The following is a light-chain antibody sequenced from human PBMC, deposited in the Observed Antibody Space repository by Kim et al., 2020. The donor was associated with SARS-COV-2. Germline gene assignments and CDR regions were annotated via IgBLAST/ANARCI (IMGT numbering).Light chain of an antibody. CDR2: DVS. CDR1: SSDVGGYNY. CDR3: SSYTSSSPLYV. V-gene: IGLV2-14*01. J-gene: IGLJ1*01. Sequence: QSALTQPASVSGSPGQSITIPCTGTSSDVGGYNYVSWYQQHPGKAPKLMIYDVSKRPSGVSNRFSGSKSGNTASLTISGLQAEDEADYYCSSYTSSSPLYVFGTGTKVTVL.